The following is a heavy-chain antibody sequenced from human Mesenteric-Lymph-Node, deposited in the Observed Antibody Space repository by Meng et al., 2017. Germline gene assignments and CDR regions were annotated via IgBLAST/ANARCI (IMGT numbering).Heavy chain of an antibody. D-gene: IGHD2-8*01. V-gene: IGHV3-23*01. CDR2: ISGSGGST. Sequence: GESLKISCAASGFTFSSYAMSWVRQAPGKGLEWVSAISGSGGSTYYADSVKGRFTISRDNSKNTLYLQMNSLRAEDTAVYYCAKEGYCTNGVCGSRYGMDVWGQATTVTVSS. J-gene: IGHJ6*02. CDR1: GFTFSSYA. CDR3: AKEGYCTNGVCGSRYGMDV.